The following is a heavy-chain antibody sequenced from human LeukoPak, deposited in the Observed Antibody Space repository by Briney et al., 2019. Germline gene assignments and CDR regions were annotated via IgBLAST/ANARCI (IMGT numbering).Heavy chain of an antibody. CDR1: GGSISGSNW. Sequence: SETLSLTCAVSGGSISGSNWWSWVRQPPGKGLEWIGEIYHSGRTIYNPSLQSRVTMSLVKSKSQFSLRLSSVTAADTAVYYCATYSGNDYDAFDIWGQGTMVTVSS. CDR2: IYHSGRT. J-gene: IGHJ3*02. CDR3: ATYSGNDYDAFDI. D-gene: IGHD5-12*01. V-gene: IGHV4-4*02.